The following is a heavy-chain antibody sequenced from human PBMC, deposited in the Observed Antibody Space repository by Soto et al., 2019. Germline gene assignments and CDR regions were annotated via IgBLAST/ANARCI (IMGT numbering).Heavy chain of an antibody. J-gene: IGHJ4*02. V-gene: IGHV4-39*01. CDR2: FYYSGST. CDR3: ARQQSGNWYVDY. D-gene: IGHD6-13*01. Sequence: PSDTLSLTCTVSCDSISSSSYYWVWIRQPPGKGLEWIGSFYYSGSTYYNPSLKSRVTISVDTSKNQFSLKLSSVTAADTAVYNCARQQSGNWYVDYWGQGTLVTVSS. CDR1: CDSISSSSYY.